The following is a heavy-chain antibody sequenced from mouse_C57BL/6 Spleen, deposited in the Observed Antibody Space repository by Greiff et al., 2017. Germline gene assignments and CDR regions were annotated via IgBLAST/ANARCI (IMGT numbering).Heavy chain of an antibody. J-gene: IGHJ2*01. Sequence: QVQLKESGPGLVAPSQSLSITCTVSGFSLTSYGVPWVRQPPGKGLVWLVVIWSDGSTTYNSALKSRLGISKDNSKSQVFLKMNSLQTDDTAMYYCARHGTTVVPFDYWGQGTTLAVCS. CDR2: IWSDGST. D-gene: IGHD1-1*01. CDR1: GFSLTSYG. V-gene: IGHV2-6-1*01. CDR3: ARHGTTVVPFDY.